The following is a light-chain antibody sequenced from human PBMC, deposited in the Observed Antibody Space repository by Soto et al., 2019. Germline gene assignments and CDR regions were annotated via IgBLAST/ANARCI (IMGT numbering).Light chain of an antibody. V-gene: IGKV1-5*03. Sequence: DIPMTTSPSPMTESPGARVTITCRASQTISRWLAWYQRKQGKAPKLLIYKASTLKRGVQSRFGGGESGTEFTLTISILQPDDFATYYCQQYNNYWTFGQGT. J-gene: IGKJ2*01. CDR3: QQYNNYWT. CDR2: KAS. CDR1: QTISRW.